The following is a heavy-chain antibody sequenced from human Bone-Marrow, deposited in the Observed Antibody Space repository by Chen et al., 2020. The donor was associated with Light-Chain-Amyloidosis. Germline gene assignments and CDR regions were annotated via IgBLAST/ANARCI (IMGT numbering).Heavy chain of an antibody. D-gene: IGHD3-22*01. CDR3: VRDRAVITTHEYFEH. V-gene: IGHV3-7*01. CDR1: GSTFSSYW. Sequence: EVQQVESGGGWVRTEGSLRLSCAASGSTFSSYWMTWVRQAPGKGLEGVANIKEDGSEKYYVVSVKGRFTISRDNAKNSLYLQMNSLRAEDTAVYYCVRDRAVITTHEYFEHWGQGTLVTVSS. J-gene: IGHJ1*01. CDR2: IKEDGSEK.